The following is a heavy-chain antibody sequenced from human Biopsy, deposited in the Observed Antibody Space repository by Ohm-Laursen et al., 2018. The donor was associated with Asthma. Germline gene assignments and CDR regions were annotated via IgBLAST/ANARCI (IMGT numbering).Heavy chain of an antibody. J-gene: IGHJ4*02. CDR1: DYIFPRYY. CDR2: INTNTGNP. D-gene: IGHD3-22*01. Sequence: ASVKVSCKSSDYIFPRYYINWVRQAPGQGLEWMGWINTNTGNPTYAQGFTGRFVFSLDTSVNTAHLQISSLKAEDTAVYYCARMISYYHEMRAPFFDYWGQGTLVTVSS. V-gene: IGHV7-4-1*02. CDR3: ARMISYYHEMRAPFFDY.